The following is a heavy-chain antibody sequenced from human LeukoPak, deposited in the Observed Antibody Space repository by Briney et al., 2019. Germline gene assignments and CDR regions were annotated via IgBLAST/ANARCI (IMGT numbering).Heavy chain of an antibody. J-gene: IGHJ4*02. CDR3: ARAGDCSSTSCLDY. V-gene: IGHV3-30*01. CDR2: ISYDGSNK. CDR1: GFTFSSYA. Sequence: PGGSLKLSCAASGFTFSSYAMHWVRQAPGKGLEWVAVISYDGSNKYYADSVKGRFTISRDNSKNTLYLQMNSLRAEDTAVYYCARAGDCSSTSCLDYWGQGTLVTVSS. D-gene: IGHD2-2*01.